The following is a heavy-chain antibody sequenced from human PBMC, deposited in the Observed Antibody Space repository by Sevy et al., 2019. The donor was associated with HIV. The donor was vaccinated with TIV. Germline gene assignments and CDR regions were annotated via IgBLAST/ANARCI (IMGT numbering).Heavy chain of an antibody. CDR2: IKSKTDGGTT. CDR1: GFTFSNAW. V-gene: IGHV3-15*01. J-gene: IGHJ4*02. Sequence: GGSLRLSCAASGFTFSNAWMSWVRQAPGKGLEWVGRIKSKTDGGTTDYAAPVKGRFTISRDDSKNTLYLRMNSLKTEDTAVYYCTTDLPYYDFWSGYYHFDYWGQGTLVTVSS. CDR3: TTDLPYYDFWSGYYHFDY. D-gene: IGHD3-3*01.